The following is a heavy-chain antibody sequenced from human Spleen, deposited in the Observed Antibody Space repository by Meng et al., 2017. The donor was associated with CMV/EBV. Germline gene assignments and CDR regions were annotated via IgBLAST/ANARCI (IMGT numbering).Heavy chain of an antibody. CDR3: AGFGVAITNGMDV. D-gene: IGHD3-3*01. CDR2: ISSDGSST. Sequence: GGSLRLSCAASGFTFSSHWMHWVRQAQGKGLVWVSHISSDGSSTTYADSVKGRFTISRDNAKNTLYLQMNSLRAEDTAVYYCAGFGVAITNGMDVWGQGTTVTVSS. V-gene: IGHV3-74*01. CDR1: GFTFSSHW. J-gene: IGHJ6*02.